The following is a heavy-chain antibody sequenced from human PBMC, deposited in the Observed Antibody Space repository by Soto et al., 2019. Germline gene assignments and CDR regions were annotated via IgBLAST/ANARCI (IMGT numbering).Heavy chain of an antibody. CDR3: ARHRVGKRTYYYDSSGYYGGHYFDY. Sequence: QLQLQESGPGLVKPSETLSLTCTVSGGSISSSSYYWGWIRQPPGKVLEWIGSIYYSGSTYYNPSLKSRVTISVDTSKNQFSLKLSSVTAADTAVYYCARHRVGKRTYYYDSSGYYGGHYFDYWGQGTLVTVSS. J-gene: IGHJ4*02. CDR2: IYYSGST. CDR1: GGSISSSSYY. V-gene: IGHV4-39*01. D-gene: IGHD3-22*01.